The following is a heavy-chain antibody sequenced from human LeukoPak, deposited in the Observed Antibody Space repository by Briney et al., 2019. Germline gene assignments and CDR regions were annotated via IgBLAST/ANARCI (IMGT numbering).Heavy chain of an antibody. CDR1: GCSISSYY. J-gene: IGHJ4*02. CDR2: IYYSGST. V-gene: IGHV4-59*01. CDR3: ARAHPHFDY. Sequence: SETLSLTCTVSGCSISSYYWSWIRQPPGKGLEWIGYIYYSGSTNYNPSLKSRVTISVDTSKNQFSLKLSSVTAADTAVYYCARAHPHFDYWGQGTLVTVSS.